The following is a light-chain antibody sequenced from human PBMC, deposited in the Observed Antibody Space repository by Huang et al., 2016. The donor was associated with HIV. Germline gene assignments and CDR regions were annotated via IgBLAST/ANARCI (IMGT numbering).Light chain of an antibody. V-gene: IGKV3-20*01. J-gene: IGKJ1*01. Sequence: EIVLTQSPGTLSLSPGERATLSCRASQRVSSSYLAWYQQKPGQAPRRLFYGASSRATGIPGRFSGSGSGTDFTLTISRLEPEDFAVYYCQQYDSSPWTFGQGTKVEIK. CDR1: QRVSSSY. CDR2: GAS. CDR3: QQYDSSPWT.